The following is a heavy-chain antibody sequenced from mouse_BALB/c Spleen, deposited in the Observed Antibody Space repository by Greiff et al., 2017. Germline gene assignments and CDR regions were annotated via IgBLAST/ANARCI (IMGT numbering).Heavy chain of an antibody. CDR1: GYTFTSYW. J-gene: IGHJ3*01. CDR3: ARSGGNYVGWFAY. CDR2: INPSTGYT. V-gene: IGHV1-7*01. Sequence: VQLVESGAELAKPGASVKMSCKASGYTFTSYWMHWVKQRPGQGLEWIGYINPSTGYTEYNQKFKDKATLTADKSSSTAYMQLSSLTSEDSAVYYCARSGGNYVGWFAYWGQGTLVTVSA. D-gene: IGHD2-1*01.